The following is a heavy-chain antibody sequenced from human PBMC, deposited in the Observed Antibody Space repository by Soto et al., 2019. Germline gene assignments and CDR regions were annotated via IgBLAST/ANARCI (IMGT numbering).Heavy chain of an antibody. CDR1: GYTLSNYG. CDR3: ARSLGSGTGFDY. Sequence: ASVKVSCKASGYTLSNYGISWVRQAPGQGLEWTAWISGYNGDTKNAQSLQGRVTVTTDTSTSTSYMELRSLRSDDTAIYYCARSLGSGTGFDYWGQGTLVTVSS. D-gene: IGHD3-10*01. CDR2: ISGYNGDT. V-gene: IGHV1-18*01. J-gene: IGHJ4*02.